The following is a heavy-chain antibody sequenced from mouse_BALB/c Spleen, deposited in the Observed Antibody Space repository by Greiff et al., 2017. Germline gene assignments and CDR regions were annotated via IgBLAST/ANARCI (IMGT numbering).Heavy chain of an antibody. D-gene: IGHD6-2*01. CDR1: GFDFSRYW. V-gene: IGHV4-2*02. J-gene: IGHJ4*01. CDR2: INPGSSTI. CDR3: ARLVPFSGAMDD. Sequence: EVKLLESGGGLVQPGGSLNLSCAASGFDFSRYWMSWARQAPGKGQEWIGEINPGSSTINYTPSLKDKFLISRDNAKNTLYLQRSKVRSEDTALYYGARLVPFSGAMDDWGQGTSVTVSS.